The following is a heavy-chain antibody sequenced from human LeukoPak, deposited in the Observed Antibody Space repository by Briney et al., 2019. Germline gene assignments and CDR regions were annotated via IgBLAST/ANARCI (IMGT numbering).Heavy chain of an antibody. CDR2: ISASGTST. CDR1: GFTLSSYA. D-gene: IGHD3-10*01. Sequence: GGSLRLSCAASGFTLSSYAMSWVRQAPGKRLEWVSGISASGTSTYHADSVKGRLTISRDSSKNTLYLQMNSLRAEDTAVYYCAKAKAGYFDYWGQGTLVTVSS. V-gene: IGHV3-23*01. CDR3: AKAKAGYFDY. J-gene: IGHJ4*02.